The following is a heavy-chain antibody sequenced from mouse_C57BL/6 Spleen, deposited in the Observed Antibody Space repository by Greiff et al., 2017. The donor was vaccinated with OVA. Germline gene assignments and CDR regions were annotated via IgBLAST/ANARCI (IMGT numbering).Heavy chain of an antibody. Sequence: QVQLQQSGTELVKPGASVKLSCKASGYTFTSYWMHWVKQRPGQGLEWIGNINPSNGGTNYNEKFKSKATLTVDKSSSTAYMQLSSLTSEDSAVYYCAREGYYGSSYWYFDVWGTGTTVTVSS. CDR3: AREGYYGSSYWYFDV. J-gene: IGHJ1*03. D-gene: IGHD1-1*01. CDR1: GYTFTSYW. V-gene: IGHV1-53*01. CDR2: INPSNGGT.